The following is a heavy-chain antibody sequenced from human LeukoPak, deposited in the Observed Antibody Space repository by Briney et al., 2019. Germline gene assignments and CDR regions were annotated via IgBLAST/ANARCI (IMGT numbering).Heavy chain of an antibody. CDR1: GFSFSTYG. CDR2: IRFDGGKK. V-gene: IGHV3-30*02. Sequence: PGGSLRLSCAASGFSFSTYGFHWVRQAPGEGLEWVTFIRFDGGKKNYADSVKGRFAISRDNSKNTVYLQMNSLRAEDTAIYYCAKDGDSTGYYSSYYNHMDVWGKGTSVTISS. D-gene: IGHD3-22*01. CDR3: AKDGDSTGYYSSYYNHMDV. J-gene: IGHJ6*03.